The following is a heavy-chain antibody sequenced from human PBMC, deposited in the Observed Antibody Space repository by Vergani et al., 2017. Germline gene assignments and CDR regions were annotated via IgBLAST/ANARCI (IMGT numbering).Heavy chain of an antibody. J-gene: IGHJ3*02. CDR1: GFTFGDYA. CDR3: ARVTYSSSWYGVFGAFDI. Sequence: EVQLVESGGGLVQPGRSLRLSCTASGFTFGDYAMSWFRQAPGKGLEWVGFIRSKAYGGTTEYAASVKGRFTISRDDSKSIAYLQMNSLKTEDTAVYYCARVTYSSSWYGVFGAFDIWGQGTMVTVSS. V-gene: IGHV3-49*03. D-gene: IGHD6-13*01. CDR2: IRSKAYGGTT.